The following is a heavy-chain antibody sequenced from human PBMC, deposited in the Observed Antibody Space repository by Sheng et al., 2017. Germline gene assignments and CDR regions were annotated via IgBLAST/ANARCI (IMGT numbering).Heavy chain of an antibody. J-gene: IGHJ4*02. D-gene: IGHD3-22*01. CDR1: GGSIISTSHY. Sequence: QLQLRESGPGLVKPSETLSLTCTVSGGSIISTSHYWGWIRQPPGKGLEWIGSIYYSGSTYYNPSLKSRVTISVDTSKNQFSLKLTSVTAADTAVYYCARDTDLYYYDSTGLGYFDYWGQGTLVTV. CDR2: IYYSGST. V-gene: IGHV4-39*07. CDR3: ARDTDLYYYDSTGLGYFDY.